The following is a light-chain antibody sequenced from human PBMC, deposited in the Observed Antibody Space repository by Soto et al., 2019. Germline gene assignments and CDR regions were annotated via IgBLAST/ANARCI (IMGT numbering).Light chain of an antibody. CDR2: DVN. Sequence: QSALTQPASVSGSPGQSITISCTGTSSDVGGYHYVSWYQQHPGKAPKLLIYDVNNRPSGVSNRFSGSKSGNTASLTISGLQAEDEADYYCTSNTTTSTVIFGGGTKLTVL. J-gene: IGLJ2*01. CDR3: TSNTTTSTVI. CDR1: SSDVGGYHY. V-gene: IGLV2-14*03.